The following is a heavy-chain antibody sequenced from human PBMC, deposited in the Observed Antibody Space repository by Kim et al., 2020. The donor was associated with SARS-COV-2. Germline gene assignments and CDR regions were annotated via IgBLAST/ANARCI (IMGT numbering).Heavy chain of an antibody. CDR1: GFTFSNYA. Sequence: GGSLRLSCAASGFTFSNYAMAWVRQAPGKGLERVSTISAGGSSYYADSVKGRFTISRDNSRDTLYLQMNSLRAEDTAVYYCATGYYKSGTSRGMDVWGQG. D-gene: IGHD3-10*01. CDR3: ATGYYKSGTSRGMDV. V-gene: IGHV3-23*01. CDR2: ISAGGSS. J-gene: IGHJ6*02.